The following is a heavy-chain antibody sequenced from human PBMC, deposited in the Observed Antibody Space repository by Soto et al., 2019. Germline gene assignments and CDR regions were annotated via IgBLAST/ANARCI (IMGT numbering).Heavy chain of an antibody. CDR2: ISYDGSNK. CDR3: ARERGRPYSYGQPPLYY. D-gene: IGHD5-18*01. J-gene: IGHJ4*02. V-gene: IGHV3-30-3*01. CDR1: GFTFSSYA. Sequence: PGGSLRLSCAASGFTFSSYAMHWVRQAPGKGLEWVAVISYDGSNKYYADSVKGRFTISRDNSKNTLYLQMNSLRAEDTAVYYCARERGRPYSYGQPPLYYWGQGTLVTVSS.